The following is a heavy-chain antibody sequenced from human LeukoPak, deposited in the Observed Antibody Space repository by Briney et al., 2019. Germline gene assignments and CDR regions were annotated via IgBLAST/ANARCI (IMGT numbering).Heavy chain of an antibody. CDR3: TGYNIPYTFEF. J-gene: IGHJ4*02. D-gene: IGHD1-14*01. V-gene: IGHV4-4*02. CDR1: GVSISRSNW. CDR2: IIHSGNT. Sequence: SETLSLTCAVSGVSISRSNWWTWVRQSPGKGLEWIGDIIHSGNTNYNPSLRSRLTISLDKSRNQFSLKLSSVTAADTAVYYCTGYNIPYTFEFWGQGTLVTVSS.